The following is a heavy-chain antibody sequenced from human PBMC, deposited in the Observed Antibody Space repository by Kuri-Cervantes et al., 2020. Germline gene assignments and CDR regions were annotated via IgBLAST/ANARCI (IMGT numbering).Heavy chain of an antibody. V-gene: IGHV2-70*04. Sequence: SGPTLVKPTQPLTLTCTFSGFSRVSWIRQPPGKALEWLARIDWDDGQFYSTFLKTSLTISKDTSKNQVVLTMTNMDPVDTATYYCARIKGLTFDYWGQGTLVTVSS. CDR3: ARIKGLTFDY. CDR2: IDWDDGQ. J-gene: IGHJ4*02. D-gene: IGHD2-21*02. CDR1: GFSR.